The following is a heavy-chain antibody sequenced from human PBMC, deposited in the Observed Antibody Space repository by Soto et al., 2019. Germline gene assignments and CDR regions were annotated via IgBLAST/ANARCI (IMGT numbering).Heavy chain of an antibody. D-gene: IGHD6-19*01. J-gene: IGHJ4*02. CDR1: GGSISSYY. CDR2: IYYSGST. CDR3: AGGIAVAGSPEYYFDY. Sequence: PSETLSLTCTVSGGSISSYYWSWIRQPPGKGLEWIGYIYYSGSTNYNPSLKSRVTISVDTSKNQFSLKLSSVTAADTAVYYCAGGIAVAGSPEYYFDYWGQGTLVTVSS. V-gene: IGHV4-59*01.